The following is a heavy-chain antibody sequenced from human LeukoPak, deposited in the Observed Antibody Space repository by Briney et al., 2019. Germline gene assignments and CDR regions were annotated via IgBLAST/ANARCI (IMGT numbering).Heavy chain of an antibody. V-gene: IGHV3-30*02. J-gene: IGHJ4*02. Sequence: PGGSLRLSCAASGFTFSSYGVHWVRQAPGKGLEWVAFIRYDGSNKYYADSVKGRFTISRDNSKNTLYLQMNSLRAEDTAVYYCAKDYLGYSYGLDYWGQGTLVTVSS. CDR2: IRYDGSNK. D-gene: IGHD5-18*01. CDR3: AKDYLGYSYGLDY. CDR1: GFTFSSYG.